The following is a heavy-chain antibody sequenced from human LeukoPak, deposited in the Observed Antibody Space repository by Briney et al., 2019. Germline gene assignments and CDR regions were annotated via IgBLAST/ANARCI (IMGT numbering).Heavy chain of an antibody. V-gene: IGHV1-69*05. J-gene: IGHJ5*02. CDR1: GGTFSSYA. Sequence: WASVKVSCKASGGTFSSYAISWVRQAPGQGLERMGGIIPIFGTANYAQKFQGRVTITTDESTSTAYMELSSLRSEDTAVYYCARSQPGYCSSTSCYTFDPWGQGTLVTVSS. D-gene: IGHD2-2*02. CDR3: ARSQPGYCSSTSCYTFDP. CDR2: IIPIFGTA.